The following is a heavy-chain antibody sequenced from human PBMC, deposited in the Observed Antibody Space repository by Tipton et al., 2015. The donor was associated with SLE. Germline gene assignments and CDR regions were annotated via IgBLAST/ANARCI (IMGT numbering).Heavy chain of an antibody. CDR2: IYTSGST. D-gene: IGHD2-21*01. CDR1: GGSISSYY. V-gene: IGHV4-4*07. J-gene: IGHJ4*02. Sequence: TLSLTCTVSGGSISSYYRSWIRQPAGKGLEWIGRIYTSGSTNYNPSLKSRVTISVDTSKNQFSLKLSSVTAADTAVYYCARASTSCGYFDYWGQGTLVTVSS. CDR3: ARASTSCGYFDY.